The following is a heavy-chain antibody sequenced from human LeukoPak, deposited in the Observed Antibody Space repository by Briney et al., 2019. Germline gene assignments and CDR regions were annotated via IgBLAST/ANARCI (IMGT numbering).Heavy chain of an antibody. CDR1: GFTFGSYS. D-gene: IGHD3-3*01. V-gene: IGHV3-21*04. CDR2: ISSSSSYI. CDR3: AKGPIIFWSGYRDMEFDY. Sequence: PGGSLRLSCAASGFTFGSYSMNWVRQAPGKGLEWVSSISSSSSYIYYADSVKGRFTISRDNAKNSLYLQMNSLRAEDTAVYYCAKGPIIFWSGYRDMEFDYWGQGTLVTVSS. J-gene: IGHJ4*02.